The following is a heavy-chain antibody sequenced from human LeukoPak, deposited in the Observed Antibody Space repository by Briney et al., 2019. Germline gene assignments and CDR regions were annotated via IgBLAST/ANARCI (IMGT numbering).Heavy chain of an antibody. J-gene: IGHJ6*02. D-gene: IGHD2-21*01. CDR2: INPNSGGT. CDR1: GYTFTGYY. CDR3: ARSYSYYYGMDV. Sequence: ASAKVSCKASGYTFTGYYMHWVRQAPGQGLEWMGWINPNSGGTNYAQKFQGWVTMTRDTSISTAYMELSRLRSDDTAVYYCARSYSYYYGMDVWGQGTTVTVSS. V-gene: IGHV1-2*04.